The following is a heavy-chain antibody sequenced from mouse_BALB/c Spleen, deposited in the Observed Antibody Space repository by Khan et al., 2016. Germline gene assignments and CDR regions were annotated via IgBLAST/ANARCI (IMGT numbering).Heavy chain of an antibody. CDR2: ISYRGST. Sequence: EVQLKESGPSLVKPSQTLSLTCSVTGYSITSDYAWNWIRQFPGNKREWMGYISYRGSTSYNPSLKRRISITRDTSKNQFFLQLNSLTTEDTATYYCARGLGRAYWGQGTLVTVSA. CDR1: GYSITSDYA. CDR3: ARGLGRAY. J-gene: IGHJ3*01. D-gene: IGHD4-1*01. V-gene: IGHV3-2*02.